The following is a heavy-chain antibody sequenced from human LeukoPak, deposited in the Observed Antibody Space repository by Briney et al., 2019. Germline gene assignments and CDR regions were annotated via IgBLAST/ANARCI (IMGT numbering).Heavy chain of an antibody. CDR2: ISGNGYST. V-gene: IGHV3-23*01. Sequence: GGSLRLSCAASGFTVSSSYMSWVRQAPGKGLEWVSGISGNGYSTHYADSAKGRFTISRDNSKNTLSLQMNSLRAEDTAVYYCAKVNWCSASCADAWGQGTLVTVSS. D-gene: IGHD2-2*01. CDR1: GFTVSSSY. J-gene: IGHJ4*02. CDR3: AKVNWCSASCADA.